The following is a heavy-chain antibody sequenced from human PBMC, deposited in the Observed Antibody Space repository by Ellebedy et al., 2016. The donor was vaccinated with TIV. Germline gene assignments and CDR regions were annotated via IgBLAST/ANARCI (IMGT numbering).Heavy chain of an antibody. CDR1: GDTFTNSW. CDR2: IYPGDSNI. Sequence: PGGSLRLSCKRPGDTFTNSWIGWVRQMDGKGLEWMGKIYPGDSNIRYSPSFQGKVTISADKSISTAYLQWNSLKASDTAMYYCARYRNKAAGEYDSWGQGTLVTVSS. D-gene: IGHD6-13*01. CDR3: ARYRNKAAGEYDS. V-gene: IGHV5-51*01. J-gene: IGHJ4*02.